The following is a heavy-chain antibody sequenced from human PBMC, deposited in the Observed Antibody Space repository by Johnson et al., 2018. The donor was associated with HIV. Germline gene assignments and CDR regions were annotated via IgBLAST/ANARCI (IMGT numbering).Heavy chain of an antibody. Sequence: VLLVESGGGLVQTGRSLRLSCAASGFIFSSYAMHWVRQAPGKGLEWVSGISWNSGSIGYADSVKGRFTISRDNAKNSLYLQINSLIAKDTALYSCATLDYSSSPGGYGAFDIWGQGTMVTVSS. CDR1: GFIFSSYA. J-gene: IGHJ3*02. D-gene: IGHD6-6*01. V-gene: IGHV3-9*01. CDR2: ISWNSGSI. CDR3: ATLDYSSSPGGYGAFDI.